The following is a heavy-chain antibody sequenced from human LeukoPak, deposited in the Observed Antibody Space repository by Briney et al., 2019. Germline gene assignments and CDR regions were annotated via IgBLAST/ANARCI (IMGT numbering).Heavy chain of an antibody. J-gene: IGHJ5*02. CDR1: GFTFSSYG. V-gene: IGHV3-23*01. D-gene: IGHD3-22*01. Sequence: GGPLRLSCVASGFTFSSYGLTWVRQAPGKGLEWVSTISGAGGVTTYADSVKGRFIISRDNSKSTLFVQMNSLRAEDTATYFCARDKYSSAWSHKWLDPWGQGTRVTVSS. CDR3: ARDKYSSAWSHKWLDP. CDR2: ISGAGGVT.